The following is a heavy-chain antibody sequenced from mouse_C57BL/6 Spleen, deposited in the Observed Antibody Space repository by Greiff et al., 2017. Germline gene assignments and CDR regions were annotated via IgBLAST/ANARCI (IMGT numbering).Heavy chain of an antibody. Sequence: EVQGVESGGGLVQPGGSLKLSSAASGFTFSDYYMYWVRQTPEKRLEWVAYISNGGGSTYYPDTVKGRFTISRDNAKNTLYLQMSRLKSEDTAMYYCARSPPDEGAMDYWGQGTSVTVSS. CDR3: ARSPPDEGAMDY. V-gene: IGHV5-12*01. CDR1: GFTFSDYY. J-gene: IGHJ4*01. CDR2: ISNGGGST.